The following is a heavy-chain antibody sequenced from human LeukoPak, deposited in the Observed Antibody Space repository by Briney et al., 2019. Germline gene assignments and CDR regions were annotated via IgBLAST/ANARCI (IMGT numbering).Heavy chain of an antibody. J-gene: IGHJ4*01. CDR1: GYTLTELS. CDR2: FDPEDGET. Sequence: ASVKVSCKVSGYTLTELSMHWVRQAPGKGLEWMGGFDPEDGETIYAQKFQGRVTMTEDTSTDTAYMELSSLRSEDTAVYYCATGLLTESYFDYWGHGTLVTVSS. D-gene: IGHD2-15*01. CDR3: ATGLLTESYFDY. V-gene: IGHV1-24*01.